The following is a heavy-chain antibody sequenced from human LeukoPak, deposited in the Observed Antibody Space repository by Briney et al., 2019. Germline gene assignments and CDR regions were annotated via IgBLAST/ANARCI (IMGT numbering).Heavy chain of an antibody. V-gene: IGHV4-59*01. J-gene: IGHJ6*03. CDR1: GGSISSYY. D-gene: IGHD2-15*01. CDR3: ARSVEGYCSGGSCYSYYYYMDV. CDR2: IYYSGST. Sequence: SSETLSLTCTVSGGSISSYYWSWIRQPPGKGLEWIGYIYYSGSTNYNPPLKSRVTISVDTSKNQFSLKLSSVTAADTAVYYCARSVEGYCSGGSCYSYYYYMDVWGKGTTVTVSS.